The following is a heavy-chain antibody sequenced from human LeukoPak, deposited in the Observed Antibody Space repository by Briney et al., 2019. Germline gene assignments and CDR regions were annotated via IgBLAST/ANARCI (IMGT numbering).Heavy chain of an antibody. Sequence: PGGSLGLSCAASGFTFSSYTMNWVRQAPGKGLEWVSHINTNIRITAYADSVKGRFTISRDNAKNSLYLQMNSLRDEDTAVYYCASSGNYRFDYWGQGTLVTVSS. CDR2: INTNIRIT. V-gene: IGHV3-48*02. CDR3: ASSGNYRFDY. J-gene: IGHJ4*02. CDR1: GFTFSSYT. D-gene: IGHD1-26*01.